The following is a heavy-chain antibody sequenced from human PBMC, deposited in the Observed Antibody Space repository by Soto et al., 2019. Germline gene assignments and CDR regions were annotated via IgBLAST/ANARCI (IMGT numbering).Heavy chain of an antibody. D-gene: IGHD2-15*01. V-gene: IGHV5-51*01. Sequence: PGESLKISCKGFVYTFPTYWIAWVRQMPVKGLEWMGLIYPGDSDTRYSPSFRGQVTMSADKSSSTAYLQWSSLRASDTAMYYCARQDCSGGTCLFYGMDVWGQGTMVTVSS. J-gene: IGHJ6*02. CDR3: ARQDCSGGTCLFYGMDV. CDR1: VYTFPTYW. CDR2: IYPGDSDT.